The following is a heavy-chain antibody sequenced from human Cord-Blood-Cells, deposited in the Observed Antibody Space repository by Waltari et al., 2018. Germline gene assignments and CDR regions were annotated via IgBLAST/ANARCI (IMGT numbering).Heavy chain of an antibody. D-gene: IGHD3-22*01. CDR2: IIPIFGTA. CDR1: GGTFSSSA. Sequence: QVQLVQSGAEVKKPGSSVKVSCKASGGTFSSSAFSGVRQAPGQGLEWMGGIIPIFGTANYAQKFQGRVTITADESTSTAYMELSSLRSEDTAVYYCASGYYDSSGYYRRYAFDIWGQGTMVTVSS. CDR3: ASGYYDSSGYYRRYAFDI. J-gene: IGHJ3*02. V-gene: IGHV1-69*01.